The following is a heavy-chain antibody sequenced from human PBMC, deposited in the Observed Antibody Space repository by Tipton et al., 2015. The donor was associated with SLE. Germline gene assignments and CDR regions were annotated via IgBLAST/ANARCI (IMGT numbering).Heavy chain of an antibody. CDR3: AKGKRVAAAAYFDY. CDR1: GFTFSDYY. D-gene: IGHD6-13*01. J-gene: IGHJ4*02. Sequence: SLRLSCAASGFTFSDYYMSWIRQAPGKGLEWVSYISSSGSTIYYADSVKGRFTISRDNAKNSLYLQMNSLRAEDTAVYYCAKGKRVAAAAYFDYWGQGALVTVSS. V-gene: IGHV3-11*04. CDR2: ISSSGSTI.